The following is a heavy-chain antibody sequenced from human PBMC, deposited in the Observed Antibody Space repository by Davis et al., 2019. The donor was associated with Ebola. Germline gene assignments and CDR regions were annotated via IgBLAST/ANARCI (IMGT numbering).Heavy chain of an antibody. J-gene: IGHJ3*02. Sequence: PSETLSLTCAVSGGSISSSSYYWDWIRQPPGKGLEWIGTFYYSGITYSNPSLKSRVTISVDTSKNHFSLKLNSVAAADTAVYYCASGGRPQLVGNDAFDIWGQGTRVTVSS. CDR1: GGSISSSSYY. CDR3: ASGGRPQLVGNDAFDI. CDR2: FYYSGIT. V-gene: IGHV4-39*02. D-gene: IGHD6-13*01.